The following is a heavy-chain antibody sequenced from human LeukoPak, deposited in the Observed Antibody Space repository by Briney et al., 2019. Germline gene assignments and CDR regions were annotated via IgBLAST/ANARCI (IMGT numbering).Heavy chain of an antibody. V-gene: IGHV1-2*06. CDR2: INPNSGGT. CDR3: ARDRHCSGGSCYLYPGY. CDR1: GYTFTGYY. Sequence: GASVKVSCKASGYTFTGYYMHWVRQAPGQGLEWMGRINPNSGGTNYAQKFQGRVTMTRDTSISTAYMELSRLRSDDTAVYYCARDRHCSGGSCYLYPGYWGQGTLVTVSS. D-gene: IGHD2-15*01. J-gene: IGHJ4*02.